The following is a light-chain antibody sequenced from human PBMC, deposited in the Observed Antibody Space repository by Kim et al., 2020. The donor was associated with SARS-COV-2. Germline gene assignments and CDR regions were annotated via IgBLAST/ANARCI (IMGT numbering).Light chain of an antibody. CDR3: QQYNNWPRT. CDR2: GTS. CDR1: QGVSFN. J-gene: IGKJ2*01. Sequence: EIVMTQSPATLSVSPGGRAILSCRASQGVSFNLAWYQQKPGQAPRLLIYGTSTRATGIPARFTGSGVGTDFTLTISSLQSEDFAVYYCQQYNNWPRTFGQGTKLEIK. V-gene: IGKV3-15*01.